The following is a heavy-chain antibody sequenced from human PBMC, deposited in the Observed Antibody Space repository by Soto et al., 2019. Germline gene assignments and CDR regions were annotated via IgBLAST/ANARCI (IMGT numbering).Heavy chain of an antibody. V-gene: IGHV3-33*01. CDR1: GFTFSSYG. Sequence: QVQLVESGGGVVQPGRSLRLSCAASGFTFSSYGMHWVRQAPGKGLEWVAVIWYDGSNKYYADSVKGRFTISRDNSKNTLYLQMNSMRAEDTAVYYCARTRIQRPVGGSGSFDYWGQGTLVTVSS. CDR3: ARTRIQRPVGGSGSFDY. D-gene: IGHD3-10*01. J-gene: IGHJ4*02. CDR2: IWYDGSNK.